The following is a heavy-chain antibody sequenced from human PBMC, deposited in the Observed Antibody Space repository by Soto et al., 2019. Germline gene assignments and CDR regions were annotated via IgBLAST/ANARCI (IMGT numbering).Heavy chain of an antibody. CDR1: GGSISSGGHY. V-gene: IGHV4-31*03. CDR3: ARDQAYDYTSPGDYYYYGMDV. Sequence: SETLSLTCTVSGGSISSGGHYWNWIRQHPGKGLGWIGYIYYSGSTYYNPSLKSRVTISVDTSKNQFSLNLSSVTAADTAVYYCARDQAYDYTSPGDYYYYGMDVWGQGTTVTVSS. J-gene: IGHJ6*02. D-gene: IGHD4-4*01. CDR2: IYYSGST.